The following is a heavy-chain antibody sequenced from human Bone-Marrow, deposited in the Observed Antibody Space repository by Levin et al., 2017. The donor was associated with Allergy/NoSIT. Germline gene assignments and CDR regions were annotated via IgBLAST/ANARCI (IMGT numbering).Heavy chain of an antibody. V-gene: IGHV4-38-2*01. D-gene: IGHD3-22*01. J-gene: IGHJ3*02. CDR3: ARTVYYYDGTGYAFDI. Sequence: PSETLSLICAVSGYSISSGYHWGWIRQPPGKGLGWIGTIYHSGSTYYNPSLKSRVTISVDTSKNQFSLKLSSVTAADTAVYYCARTVYYYDGTGYAFDIWGQGTTVTVSS. CDR2: IYHSGST. CDR1: GYSISSGYH.